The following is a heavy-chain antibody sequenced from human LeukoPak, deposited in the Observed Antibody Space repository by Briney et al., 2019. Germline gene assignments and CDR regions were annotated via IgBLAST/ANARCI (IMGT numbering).Heavy chain of an antibody. J-gene: IGHJ4*02. V-gene: IGHV3-23*01. CDR1: GFTFSSYG. Sequence: PGGSLRLSCAASGFTFSSYGMSWVRQAPGKGVEWVSAISGSGGSTYYADSVKGRFTISRDNSKNTLYLQMNSLRAEDTAVYYCAITQNYYGSGSLDYWGQGTLVTVSS. CDR3: AITQNYYGSGSLDY. CDR2: ISGSGGST. D-gene: IGHD3-10*01.